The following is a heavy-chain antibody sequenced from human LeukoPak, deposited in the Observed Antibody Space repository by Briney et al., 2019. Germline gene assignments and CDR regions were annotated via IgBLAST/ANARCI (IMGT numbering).Heavy chain of an antibody. V-gene: IGHV3-23*01. CDR3: AKDLGSGSWELRGVFDI. J-gene: IGHJ3*02. CDR2: ISGSGGST. Sequence: PGGSPRLSCAASGFTFSSYAMSWVRQAPGKGLEWVSAISGSGGSTYYADSVKGRFTISRDNSKNTLYLQMNSLRAEDTAVYYCAKDLGSGSWELRGVFDIWGQGTMVTVSS. CDR1: GFTFSSYA. D-gene: IGHD1-26*01.